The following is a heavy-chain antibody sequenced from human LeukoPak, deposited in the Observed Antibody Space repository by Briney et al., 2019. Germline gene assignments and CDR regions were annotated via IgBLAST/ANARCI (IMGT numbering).Heavy chain of an antibody. CDR2: ISYDGSNK. V-gene: IGHV3-30*18. Sequence: PGGSLRLSCAASGFTFSSYGMHWVRQAPGKGLEWVAVISYDGSNKYYADSVKGRFTISRDNSKNTLYLQMNSLRAEDTAVYYCAKDRGRALYDSSGYYFSDYYYMDVWGKGTTVTVSS. CDR1: GFTFSSYG. D-gene: IGHD3-22*01. CDR3: AKDRGRALYDSSGYYFSDYYYMDV. J-gene: IGHJ6*03.